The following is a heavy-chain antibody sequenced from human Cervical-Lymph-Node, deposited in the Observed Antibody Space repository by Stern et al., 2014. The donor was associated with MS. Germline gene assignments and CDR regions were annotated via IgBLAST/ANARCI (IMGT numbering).Heavy chain of an antibody. V-gene: IGHV3-15*01. Sequence: EDQLVQSGGGLVKPGGSLRLSCAASGFTFSNAWMTLVRQAPGKGLGWVGRVQSETDGGTTDYAAPVKGRFTISRDDSKNTLYLQMNSLKTEDTAVYYCTTHKGYPDYWGQGTLVTVSS. D-gene: IGHD5-18*01. CDR1: GFTFSNAW. CDR2: VQSETDGGTT. J-gene: IGHJ4*02. CDR3: TTHKGYPDY.